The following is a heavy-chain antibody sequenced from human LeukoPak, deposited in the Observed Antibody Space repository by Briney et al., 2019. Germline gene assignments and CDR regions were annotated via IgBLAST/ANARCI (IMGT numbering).Heavy chain of an antibody. CDR2: TYFRSKWYN. J-gene: IGHJ3*02. CDR1: GDSVSSNSAA. D-gene: IGHD1-1*01. CDR3: ARNGIGTTYDAFGI. Sequence: SQTLSLTCDISGDSVSSNSAAWNWIRQSPSRGLEWLGRTYFRSKWYNDYAVSVKSRIIINADTSKNHFSLQLNSVTPEDTAVYFCARNGIGTTYDAFGIWGQGTMVTVSS. V-gene: IGHV6-1*01.